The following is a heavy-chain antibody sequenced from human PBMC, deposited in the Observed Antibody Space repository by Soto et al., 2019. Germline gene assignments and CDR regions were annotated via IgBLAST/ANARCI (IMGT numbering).Heavy chain of an antibody. J-gene: IGHJ5*02. CDR3: ARDYTTVTSRNWFDP. CDR2: IYYSGST. V-gene: IGHV4-59*01. D-gene: IGHD4-17*01. Sequence: SETLSLTCTVSGGSISSYYWSWIRQPPGKGLEWIGYIYYSGSTNYNPSLKSRVTISVDTTKNQFSLKLSSVTAADTAVYYCARDYTTVTSRNWFDPWGQGTLVTVSS. CDR1: GGSISSYY.